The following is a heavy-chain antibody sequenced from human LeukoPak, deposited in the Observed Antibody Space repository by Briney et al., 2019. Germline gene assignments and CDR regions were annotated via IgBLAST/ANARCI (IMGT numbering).Heavy chain of an antibody. CDR2: ISSSSSTI. CDR1: GFTFSSYS. Sequence: PGGSLRLSCAASGFTFSSYSMNWVRQAPGKGLEWVSYISSSSSTIYYADSVKGRFTISRDNAKNSLYLQMNSLRAEDTAVYYCARDQYYYGSGSRPWGDYWGQGTLVTVSS. D-gene: IGHD3-10*01. J-gene: IGHJ4*02. V-gene: IGHV3-48*01. CDR3: ARDQYYYGSGSRPWGDY.